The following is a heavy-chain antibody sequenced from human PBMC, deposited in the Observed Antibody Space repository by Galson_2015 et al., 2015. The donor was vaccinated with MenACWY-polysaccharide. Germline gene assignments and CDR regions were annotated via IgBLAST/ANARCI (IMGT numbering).Heavy chain of an antibody. CDR1: GFSLSTSGMC. Sequence: PALVKPTQTLTLTCTFSGFSLSTSGMCVSWIRQPPGKALEWLARIDWDDDKYYSTSLETRLTISKDTSKNQVVLTMTNMDPVDTATYYCARIAYYGSGSYLTIWGQGTLVTVSS. J-gene: IGHJ4*02. CDR3: ARIAYYGSGSYLTI. D-gene: IGHD3-10*01. CDR2: IDWDDDK. V-gene: IGHV2-70*11.